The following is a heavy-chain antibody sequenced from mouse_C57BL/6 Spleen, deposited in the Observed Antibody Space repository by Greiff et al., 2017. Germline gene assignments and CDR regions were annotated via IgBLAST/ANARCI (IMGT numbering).Heavy chain of an antibody. CDR1: GYTFTSYW. CDR2: IYPGSGST. J-gene: IGHJ4*01. Sequence: QVQLQQPGAELVKPGASVQMSCKASGYTFTSYWITWVKQRPGQGLEWIGDIYPGSGSTNYNEKFKSKATLTVDTSSSTAYMQLSSLTSEASAVYYCAADYSNYDYAMDYWGQGTSVTVSS. D-gene: IGHD2-5*01. CDR3: AADYSNYDYAMDY. V-gene: IGHV1-55*01.